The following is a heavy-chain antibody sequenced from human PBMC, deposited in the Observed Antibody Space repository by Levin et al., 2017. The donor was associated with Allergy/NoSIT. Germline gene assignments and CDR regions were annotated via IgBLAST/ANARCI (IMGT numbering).Heavy chain of an antibody. D-gene: IGHD5-12*01. V-gene: IGHV5-51*01. CDR1: GFAFTSYW. CDR3: ARLYGYTQPSFVYYGLDV. J-gene: IGHJ6*02. Sequence: GESLKISCKGSGFAFTSYWIGWVRQMPGKGLEWMGIIFPADSETTYSPSFQGQVTISADKSISTAYLQWSSLKASDTAMYYCARLYGYTQPSFVYYGLDVWGQGTTVTVSS. CDR2: IFPADSET.